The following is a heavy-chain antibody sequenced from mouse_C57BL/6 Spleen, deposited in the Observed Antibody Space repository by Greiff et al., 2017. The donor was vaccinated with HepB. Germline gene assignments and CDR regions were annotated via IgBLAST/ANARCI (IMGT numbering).Heavy chain of an antibody. J-gene: IGHJ4*01. Sequence: QVQLQQSGPGLVQPSQSLSITCTVSGFSLTSYGVHWVRQTPGKGLEWLGVIWSGGSTDYNAAFISRLSISKDNSKSQVFFKMNSLQADDTAIYYCAFLDGYYEYYAMDYWGQGTSVTVSS. CDR3: AFLDGYYEYYAMDY. CDR2: IWSGGST. CDR1: GFSLTSYG. D-gene: IGHD2-3*01. V-gene: IGHV2-2*01.